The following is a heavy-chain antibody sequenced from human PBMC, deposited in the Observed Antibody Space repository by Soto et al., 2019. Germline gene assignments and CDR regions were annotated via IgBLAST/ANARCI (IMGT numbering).Heavy chain of an antibody. J-gene: IGHJ4*02. CDR3: ARDFVMATMKPTYYFDF. Sequence: ASVKVSCKASGYTFTSYAMHWVRQAPGQRLEWMGWINAGNGNTKYSQKFQGRVTITRDTSASTAYMELSSLRSEDTTVYYCARDFVMATMKPTYYFDFWGQGTLVTVSS. CDR2: INAGNGNT. D-gene: IGHD2-21*01. V-gene: IGHV1-3*01. CDR1: GYTFTSYA.